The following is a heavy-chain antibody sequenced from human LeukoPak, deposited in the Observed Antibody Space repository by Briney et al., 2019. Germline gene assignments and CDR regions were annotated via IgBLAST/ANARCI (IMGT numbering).Heavy chain of an antibody. CDR1: GFTLINYW. J-gene: IGHJ4*02. CDR3: SRDFVGADDY. CDR2: INPDGSRI. Sequence: PGGSLRLSRAASGFTLINYWMHWVRQAPGKGPVWVSRINPDGSRIDYAESVRGRFTISRDSAKNTLYLQMNSLRAEDTAVYYCSRDFVGADDYWGQGTLVTVSS. V-gene: IGHV3-74*01. D-gene: IGHD1-26*01.